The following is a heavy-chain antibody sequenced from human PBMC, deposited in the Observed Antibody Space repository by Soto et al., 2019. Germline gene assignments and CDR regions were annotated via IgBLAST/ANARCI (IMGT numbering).Heavy chain of an antibody. CDR3: ARELHGGSDGMDV. Sequence: EVQLVESGGGLVQPGGSLRLSCAASGFTFSNYDMHWVRQVTGKGLEWVSGITTAGDTYYPGSVKGRFTISREKAKNSLDRQMSSLSAGNAAVYYCARELHGGSDGMDVWGQGTTVTVSS. CDR1: GFTFSNYD. CDR2: ITTAGDT. J-gene: IGHJ6*02. V-gene: IGHV3-13*01.